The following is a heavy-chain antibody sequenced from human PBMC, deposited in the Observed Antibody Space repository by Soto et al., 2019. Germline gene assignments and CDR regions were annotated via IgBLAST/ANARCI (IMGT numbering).Heavy chain of an antibody. CDR1: GFSLSTSGVG. V-gene: IGHV2-5*02. CDR2: IYWDDDK. CDR3: AHSPIWAAAGYFDY. D-gene: IGHD6-13*01. Sequence: QITLKESGPTLVKPPQTLTMTCTFSGFSLSTSGVGVGWIRQPPGKALEWLALIYWDDDKRYSPSLKSRLTITQDTAKNQVVLTMTNMDPVDPATYYCAHSPIWAAAGYFDYWGQGAQVTVAA. J-gene: IGHJ4*02.